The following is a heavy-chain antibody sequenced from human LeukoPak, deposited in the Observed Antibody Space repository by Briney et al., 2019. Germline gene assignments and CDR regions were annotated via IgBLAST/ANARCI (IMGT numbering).Heavy chain of an antibody. D-gene: IGHD5-24*01. CDR3: ARERGRWLPIYDY. Sequence: ASVKVSCKASGYTCTSCYMHWVRHAPGQGLEWMGIINPSGGSTSYAQKFQGRVTMTRDTSTSTVYMELSSLRSEDTAVYYCARERGRWLPIYDYWGQGTLVTVSS. J-gene: IGHJ4*02. CDR2: INPSGGST. V-gene: IGHV1-46*01. CDR1: GYTCTSCY.